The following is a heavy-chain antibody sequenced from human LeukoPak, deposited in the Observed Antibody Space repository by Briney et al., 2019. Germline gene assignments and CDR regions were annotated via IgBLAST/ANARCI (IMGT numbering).Heavy chain of an antibody. V-gene: IGHV4-38-2*02. Sequence: PSETLSLTCTVSGYSISSGYYWGWIRQPPGKGLEWIGSIYHSGSTYYNPSLKSRVTISIDTSKNQFSLKLSSVTASDTAVYYCARHQWVPAFDIWGQGTMVTVSS. J-gene: IGHJ3*02. CDR1: GYSISSGYY. D-gene: IGHD1-26*01. CDR2: IYHSGST. CDR3: ARHQWVPAFDI.